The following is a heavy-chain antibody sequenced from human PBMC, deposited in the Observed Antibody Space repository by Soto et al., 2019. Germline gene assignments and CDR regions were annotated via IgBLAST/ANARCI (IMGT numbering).Heavy chain of an antibody. CDR2: ISYDGSNK. J-gene: IGHJ6*02. CDR1: GFTFSSYG. V-gene: IGHV3-30*18. CDR3: AKDGSCSSTSCYPYYYYGMDV. D-gene: IGHD2-2*01. Sequence: QVQLVESGGGVVQPGRSLRLSCAASGFTFSSYGMHWVRQAPGKGLEWVAVISYDGSNKYYADSVKGRFTISRDNSKNTLYLQMNSLRAEDTAVYYCAKDGSCSSTSCYPYYYYGMDVWGQGTTVTVSS.